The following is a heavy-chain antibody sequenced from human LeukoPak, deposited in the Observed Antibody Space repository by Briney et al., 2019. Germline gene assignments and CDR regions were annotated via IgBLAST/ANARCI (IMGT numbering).Heavy chain of an antibody. Sequence: PGGSLRLSCAASRFTLSSYGMHWVRQAPGKGLEWVAVISYNGSNKYYADSVKGRFTISRDNSKNTLYLQMNSLRAEDTAVYYCAKDSSRETSLLDFWSGYGMDVWGQGTTVTVSS. D-gene: IGHD3-3*01. CDR1: RFTLSSYG. V-gene: IGHV3-30*18. CDR3: AKDSSRETSLLDFWSGYGMDV. J-gene: IGHJ6*02. CDR2: ISYNGSNK.